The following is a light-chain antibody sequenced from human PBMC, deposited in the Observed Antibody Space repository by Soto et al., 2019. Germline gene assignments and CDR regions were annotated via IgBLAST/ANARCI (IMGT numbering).Light chain of an antibody. CDR2: SND. J-gene: IGLJ3*02. Sequence: QLVLTQPPSASGTPGQRVTISCSGSSSNIGSNSVNWYQQLPGAAPKLLMYSNDQRPSGVPDRFSGSKSGTSASLAISGLQSEDEADYYCATWDDSLDGWVFGGGTKLTVL. V-gene: IGLV1-44*01. CDR3: ATWDDSLDGWV. CDR1: SSNIGSNS.